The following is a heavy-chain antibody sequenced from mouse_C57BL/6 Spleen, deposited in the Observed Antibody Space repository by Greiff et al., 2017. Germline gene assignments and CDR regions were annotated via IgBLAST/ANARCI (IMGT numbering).Heavy chain of an antibody. CDR1: GFTFSSYA. D-gene: IGHD4-1*01. V-gene: IGHV5-4*01. J-gene: IGHJ4*01. CDR3: ARELGHYYAMDY. CDR2: ISDGGSYT. Sequence: EVKVVESGGGLVKPGGSLKLSCAASGFTFSSYAMSWVRQTPEKRLEWVAPISDGGSYTYYPDNVKGRFTISRDNAKNNLYLQMSHLKSEDTAMYYCARELGHYYAMDYWGQGTSVTVSS.